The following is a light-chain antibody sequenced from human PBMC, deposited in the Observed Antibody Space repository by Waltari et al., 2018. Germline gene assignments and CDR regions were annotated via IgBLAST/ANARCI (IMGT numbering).Light chain of an antibody. J-gene: IGLJ1*01. V-gene: IGLV2-14*01. CDR2: EVT. Sequence: QSALTQPASVSGSPGQSITISCTATSGDVGDYNHVSWFQQHPGKAPKLLISEVTDRPSGSSNRCSGSKSGNTASLTISGLQTEDEADYYCSSFTTSGAYVFGAGTKVTVL. CDR1: SGDVGDYNH. CDR3: SSFTTSGAYV.